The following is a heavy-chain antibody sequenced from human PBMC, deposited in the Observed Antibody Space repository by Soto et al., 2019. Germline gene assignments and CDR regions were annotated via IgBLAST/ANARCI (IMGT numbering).Heavy chain of an antibody. D-gene: IGHD3-16*01. CDR2: IIPIFGTA. CDR1: GGTFSSYA. Sequence: ASVKVSCKASGGTFSSYAISWVRQAPGQGLEWMGGIIPIFGTANYAQKFQGRVTITADESTSTAYMELSSLRSEDTAVYYCARIGYDYVWGSSSLDYWGQGTLVTVSS. V-gene: IGHV1-69*13. CDR3: ARIGYDYVWGSSSLDY. J-gene: IGHJ4*02.